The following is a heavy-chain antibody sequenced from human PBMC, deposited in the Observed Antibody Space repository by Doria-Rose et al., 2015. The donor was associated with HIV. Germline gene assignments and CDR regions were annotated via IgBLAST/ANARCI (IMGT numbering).Heavy chain of an antibody. D-gene: IGHD2-21*02. CDR2: ISWNSDTI. V-gene: IGHV3-9*01. Sequence: EWVAGISWNSDTIDYADSVKGRFTISRDNAKNSLYLQMNSLRAEDTALYXCTKRRGVTDIXPFDXXGQGTMVIVSS. J-gene: IGHJ3*02. CDR3: TKRRGVTDIXPFDX.